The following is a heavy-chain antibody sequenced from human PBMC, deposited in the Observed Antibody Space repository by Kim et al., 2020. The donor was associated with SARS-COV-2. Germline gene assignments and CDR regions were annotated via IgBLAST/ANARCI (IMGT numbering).Heavy chain of an antibody. D-gene: IGHD3-16*01. CDR3: ARMPYDYVWGSYSHYYGMDV. CDR2: FDPEDGET. V-gene: IGHV1-24*01. Sequence: ASVKVSCKVSGYTLTELSMHWVRQAPGKGLEWMGGFDPEDGETIYAQKFQGRVTMTEDTSTDTAYMELSSLRSEDTAVYYCARMPYDYVWGSYSHYYGMDVWGQGTTVTVSS. CDR1: GYTLTELS. J-gene: IGHJ6*02.